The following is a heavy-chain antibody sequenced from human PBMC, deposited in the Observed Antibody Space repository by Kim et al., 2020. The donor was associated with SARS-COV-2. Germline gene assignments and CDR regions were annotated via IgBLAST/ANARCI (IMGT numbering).Heavy chain of an antibody. Sequence: GGSLRLSCAASGFTFSSYAMHWVRQAPGKGLEWVAVISYDGSNKYYADSVKGRFTISRDNSKNTLYLQMNSLRAEDTAVYYCARASILLWFGETVNWFDPWGQGTLVTVSS. D-gene: IGHD3-10*01. CDR3: ARASILLWFGETVNWFDP. V-gene: IGHV3-30*04. CDR1: GFTFSSYA. J-gene: IGHJ5*02. CDR2: ISYDGSNK.